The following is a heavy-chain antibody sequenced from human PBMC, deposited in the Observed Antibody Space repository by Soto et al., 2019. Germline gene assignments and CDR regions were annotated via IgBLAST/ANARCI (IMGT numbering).Heavy chain of an antibody. V-gene: IGHV4-59*08. J-gene: IGHJ4*02. CDR1: GGSISSYY. CDR2: IYYSGST. Sequence: SETLSLTCTVSGGSISSYYWSWIRQPPGKGLEWIGYIYYSGSTNYNPSLKSRVTISVDTSKNQFSLKLSSVTAADTAVYYCAIQSLVGATRSLDYWGQGTLVTVSS. D-gene: IGHD1-26*01. CDR3: AIQSLVGATRSLDY.